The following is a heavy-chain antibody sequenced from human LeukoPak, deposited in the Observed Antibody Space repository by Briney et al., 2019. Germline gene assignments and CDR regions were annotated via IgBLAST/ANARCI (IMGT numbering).Heavy chain of an antibody. D-gene: IGHD3-3*01. J-gene: IGHJ6*02. Sequence: ASVKVSCKVSGYTLTDLSMHWVRQAPGKGLEWMGGFDPEDGGTIYAQKFRGRVTMTEDTSTDTAYMELSSLRSEDTAVYYCATPILEWASLDVWGQGTTVTVSS. CDR3: ATPILEWASLDV. V-gene: IGHV1-24*01. CDR2: FDPEDGGT. CDR1: GYTLTDLS.